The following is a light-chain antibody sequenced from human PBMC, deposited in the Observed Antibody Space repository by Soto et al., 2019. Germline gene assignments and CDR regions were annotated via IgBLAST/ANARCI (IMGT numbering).Light chain of an antibody. Sequence: QSALTQPASVSGSPGQSVTISCTGTSSDVGGYDYVSWYQQHPGKAPKFMIYEVTNRPSGVSHRFSGSKSGNTASLTISGLQAEEEADHYCSSYTTTSTYVFGTGTKVTV. CDR1: SSDVGGYDY. CDR3: SSYTTTSTYV. CDR2: EVT. J-gene: IGLJ1*01. V-gene: IGLV2-14*01.